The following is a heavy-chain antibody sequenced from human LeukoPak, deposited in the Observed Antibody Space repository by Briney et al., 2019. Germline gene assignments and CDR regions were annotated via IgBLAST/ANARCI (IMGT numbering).Heavy chain of an antibody. D-gene: IGHD3-16*01. V-gene: IGHV3-15*01. CDR1: GFTFNNAW. CDR2: IKSETDGGTI. Sequence: PGGSLRLSCVASGFTFNNAWMNWVRQAPGKGLEWVGRIKSETDGGTIDYVAPVKGRFTISRDDSKHTLYLQVNSLKTEDTGVYHCTTGSGGSFSFWGQGTLVTVSS. CDR3: TTGSGGSFSF. J-gene: IGHJ4*02.